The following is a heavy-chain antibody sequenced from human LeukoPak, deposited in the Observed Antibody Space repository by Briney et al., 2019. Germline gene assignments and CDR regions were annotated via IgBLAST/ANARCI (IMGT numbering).Heavy chain of an antibody. CDR2: IYYSGST. D-gene: IGHD5-12*01. Sequence: SETLSLTCAVSGGPISTYYWSWVRQPPGKGLEWIGYIYYSGSTNYNPSLKSRVTISIDTSKNQFSLKLSSVTAADTAVYYRARGRGYSGYIYEYWGQGTLVTVSS. V-gene: IGHV4-59*01. CDR3: ARGRGYSGYIYEY. J-gene: IGHJ4*02. CDR1: GGPISTYY.